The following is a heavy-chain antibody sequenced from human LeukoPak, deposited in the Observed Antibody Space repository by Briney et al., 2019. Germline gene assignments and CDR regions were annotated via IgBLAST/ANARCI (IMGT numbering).Heavy chain of an antibody. V-gene: IGHV3-23*01. CDR2: ISSTGGTT. Sequence: GGTLRLSCAASGITFSSYGMSWVRQAPGKGLEWVSSISSTGGTTYYADSVKGRFTISRDNSKNTLYLQMNSLRAEDTAIYYCARDATTAIGTVYMDVWGKGTTVTISS. D-gene: IGHD1-1*01. CDR1: GITFSSYG. J-gene: IGHJ6*03. CDR3: ARDATTAIGTVYMDV.